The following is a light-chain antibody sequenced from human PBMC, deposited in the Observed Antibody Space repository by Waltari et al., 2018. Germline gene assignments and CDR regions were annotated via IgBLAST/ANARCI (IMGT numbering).Light chain of an antibody. J-gene: IGKJ2*01. V-gene: IGKV4-1*01. CDR2: WAS. Sequence: DIVMTQSPDSLAVSLGERATINCKSSQSVLYSSNNKKYLAWYQQKPGQPPKLLIHWASTRESGVPDRFSGSGSGTDFTLSISSLQAEDFATYYCQQLKSYPYTFGQGTKVEIK. CDR1: QSVLYSSNNKKY. CDR3: QQLKSYPYT.